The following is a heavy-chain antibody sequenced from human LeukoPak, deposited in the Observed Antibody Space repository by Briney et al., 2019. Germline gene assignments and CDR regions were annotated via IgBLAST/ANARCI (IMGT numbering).Heavy chain of an antibody. V-gene: IGHV3-74*01. CDR1: GSTFSSYW. D-gene: IGHD5-18*01. CDR3: ARARYSYGHGGFDY. J-gene: IGHJ4*02. CDR2: INSDGSST. Sequence: GGSLRLSCAASGSTFSSYWMHWVRQAPGKGLVWVSRINSDGSSTSYADSVKGRFTISRDNAKNTLYLQMNSLRAEDTAVYYCARARYSYGHGGFDYWGQGTLVTVSS.